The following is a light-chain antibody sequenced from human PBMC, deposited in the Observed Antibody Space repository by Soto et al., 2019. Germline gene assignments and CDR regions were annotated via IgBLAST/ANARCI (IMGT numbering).Light chain of an antibody. CDR2: AAI. J-gene: IGKJ1*01. V-gene: IGKV1-39*01. CDR3: QQTYINSRT. CDR1: QSISTY. Sequence: DIHMTQSPSSLSASVGDRITITCRASQSISTYLNWYQQKPGKAPKLLIFAAISLQSGVPSRFSGRGSGTDFTLTISSLQPEDFATYSCQQTYINSRTFGQGTKVKIK.